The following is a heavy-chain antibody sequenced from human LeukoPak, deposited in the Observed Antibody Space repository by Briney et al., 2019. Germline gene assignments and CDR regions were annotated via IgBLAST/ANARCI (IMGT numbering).Heavy chain of an antibody. J-gene: IGHJ4*02. V-gene: IGHV3-7*01. CDR3: ARERRGSSGWYYFDY. CDR1: RFTSSNYW. Sequence: GGSLRLSCAASRFTSSNYWMTWVRQAPGKGREWVANIKQDGSEKYYVDSVKGRFTISRDNAKNSLSLQMNSLRAEDTAVYYCARERRGSSGWYYFDYWGQGTLVTVSS. CDR2: IKQDGSEK. D-gene: IGHD6-19*01.